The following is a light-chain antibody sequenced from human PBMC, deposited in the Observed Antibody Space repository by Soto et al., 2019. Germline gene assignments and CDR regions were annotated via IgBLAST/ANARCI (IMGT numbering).Light chain of an antibody. CDR2: DNN. CDR1: SSNIGINT. Sequence: QSVLTQPPSASGTPGQRVTISCSGSSSNIGINTVNWYQQLPGTAPKLLIYDNNKRPSGIPDRFSGSKSGTSATLGITGLQTGDEADYYCGTWDSSLSAVVFGGGTKLTVL. CDR3: GTWDSSLSAVV. V-gene: IGLV1-51*01. J-gene: IGLJ2*01.